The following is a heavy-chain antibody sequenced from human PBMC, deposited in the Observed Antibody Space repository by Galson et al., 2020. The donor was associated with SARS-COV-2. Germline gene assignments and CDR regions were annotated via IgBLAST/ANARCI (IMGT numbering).Heavy chain of an antibody. D-gene: IGHD5-12*01. Sequence: GGSLRLSCTASGFTFGDYGMSWVRQAPGKGPEWVAFIRGKAYGGTTEYAASVKGRFTISRDDSKSIAYLQMNSLQTEDTAVYYCTRASLVANRYQFDYWGQGTLVTVSS. CDR1: GFTFGDYG. J-gene: IGHJ4*02. CDR2: IRGKAYGGTT. CDR3: TRASLVANRYQFDY. V-gene: IGHV3-49*04.